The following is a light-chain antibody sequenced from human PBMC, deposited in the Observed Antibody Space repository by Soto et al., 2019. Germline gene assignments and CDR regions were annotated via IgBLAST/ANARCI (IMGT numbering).Light chain of an antibody. Sequence: QSVLTQPASVSGSPGQAITISCSGSNSDVGAYRYVSWYQQRQGKAPKLMIYEVSNRPSGVSERFSGSKSGNTASLTMFGLQAEDEADYYCSSYTITSTYDFGTGTKVTVL. CDR1: NSDVGAYRY. CDR2: EVS. V-gene: IGLV2-14*01. J-gene: IGLJ1*01. CDR3: SSYTITSTYD.